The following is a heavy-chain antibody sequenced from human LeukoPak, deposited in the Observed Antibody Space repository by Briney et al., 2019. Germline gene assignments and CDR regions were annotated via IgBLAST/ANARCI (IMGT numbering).Heavy chain of an antibody. J-gene: IGHJ6*02. CDR1: GDSVSSFY. V-gene: IGHV4-59*02. D-gene: IGHD3-9*01. CDR3: ARVSSPYDILTGYYLYYYYGMDV. Sequence: SETLSLTCSVSGDSVSSFYWNWIRQSPGRGLEWIGNIHYSGSSIYNPSLRSRVTMSIDTSKNQFSLKLSSVTAADTAVYYCARVSSPYDILTGYYLYYYYGMDVWGQGTTVTVSS. CDR2: IHYSGSS.